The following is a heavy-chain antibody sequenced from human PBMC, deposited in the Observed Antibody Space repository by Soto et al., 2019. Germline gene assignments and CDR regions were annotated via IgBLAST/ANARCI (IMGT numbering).Heavy chain of an antibody. Sequence: ASVKGSCKASGYTFTSYGISWVRQAPGQGLEWMGWISAYNGNTNYAQKLRGRVTMTTDTSTSTAYMELRSLRSDDTAVYYCAILQYYYDSSGYQFDYWGQGTLVTVSS. V-gene: IGHV1-18*01. CDR1: GYTFTSYG. CDR2: ISAYNGNT. D-gene: IGHD3-22*01. J-gene: IGHJ4*02. CDR3: AILQYYYDSSGYQFDY.